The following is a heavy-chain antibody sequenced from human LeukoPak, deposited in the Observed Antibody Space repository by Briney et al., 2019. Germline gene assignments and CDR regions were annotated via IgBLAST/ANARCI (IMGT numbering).Heavy chain of an antibody. CDR3: ARVDTYYYGSGSYYWSPGYYGMDV. J-gene: IGHJ6*02. CDR2: IYDSGIT. D-gene: IGHD3-10*01. Sequence: SETLSLTCSVSGGSISSGSYYWSWVRQHPGKGLEWMGNIYDSGITYYNPSLKSRLSISVDTSKNQFSLKLSSVTAADTAVYYCARVDTYYYGSGSYYWSPGYYGMDVWGQGTTVTVSS. V-gene: IGHV4-31*03. CDR1: GGSISSGSYY.